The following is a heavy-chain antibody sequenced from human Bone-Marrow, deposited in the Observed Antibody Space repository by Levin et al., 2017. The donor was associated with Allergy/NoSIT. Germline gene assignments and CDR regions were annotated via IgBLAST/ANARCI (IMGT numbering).Heavy chain of an antibody. D-gene: IGHD3-9*01. J-gene: IGHJ4*02. CDR1: GFSLSAPKMR. CDR2: IDWDDTK. CDR3: ALTPGRSDDNAGGEFAS. Sequence: ESGPTLVKPTQTLTLTCAFSGFSLSAPKMRVSWIRQPPGKALEWLARIDWDDTKFFSTSLETRLTISKDTSKNQVVLTLTNMDPVDTATYYCALTPGRSDDNAGGEFASWGQGTLVTVSS. V-gene: IGHV2-70*04.